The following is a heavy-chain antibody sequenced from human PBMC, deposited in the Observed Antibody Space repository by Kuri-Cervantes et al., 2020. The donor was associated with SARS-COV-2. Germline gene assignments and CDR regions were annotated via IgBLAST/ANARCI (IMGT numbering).Heavy chain of an antibody. D-gene: IGHD6-6*01. Sequence: ASVKVSCKASGYTFTGYYMHWVRQAPGQGLEWMGWINPNSGGTNYAQKFQGRVTMTRDTPISTAYMELSRLRSDDTAVHYCARVTRYSSSSASDDYYYYMDVWGKGTTVTVSS. J-gene: IGHJ6*03. CDR3: ARVTRYSSSSASDDYYYYMDV. CDR1: GYTFTGYY. CDR2: INPNSGGT. V-gene: IGHV1-2*02.